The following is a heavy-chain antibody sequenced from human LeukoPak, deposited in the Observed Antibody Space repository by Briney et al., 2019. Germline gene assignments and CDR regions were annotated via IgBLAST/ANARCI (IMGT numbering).Heavy chain of an antibody. J-gene: IGHJ4*02. V-gene: IGHV3-23*01. Sequence: GGSLRLSCVASGFTFSSYWMSWVRQAPGKGLEWVSDISGSGISTYYADSVKGRFTISRDNSKNTLYLQMNSLRAEDTAVYYCAKDGSGSYYYTFDYWGQGTLVTVSS. CDR1: GFTFSSYW. CDR2: ISGSGIST. CDR3: AKDGSGSYYYTFDY. D-gene: IGHD3-10*01.